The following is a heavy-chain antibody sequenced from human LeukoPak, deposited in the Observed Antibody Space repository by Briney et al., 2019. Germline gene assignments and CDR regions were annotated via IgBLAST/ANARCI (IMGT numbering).Heavy chain of an antibody. D-gene: IGHD3-22*01. CDR1: GGSFSGYY. CDR3: ARDLYYDSSGYYLH. Sequence: SETLSLTCAVYGGSFSGYYWSWIRQPPGKGPEWIGEINHSGSTNYNPSLKSRVTISVDTSKNQFSLKLSSVTAADTAVYYCARDLYYDSSGYYLHWGQGTLVTVSS. V-gene: IGHV4-34*01. J-gene: IGHJ4*02. CDR2: INHSGST.